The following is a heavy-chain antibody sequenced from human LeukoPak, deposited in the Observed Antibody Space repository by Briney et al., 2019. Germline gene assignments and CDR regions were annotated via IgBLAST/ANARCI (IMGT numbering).Heavy chain of an antibody. V-gene: IGHV1-2*04. D-gene: IGHD3-22*01. J-gene: IGHJ3*02. CDR2: INPNSGGT. CDR1: GYTFTGYY. CDR3: ASDSSGNDAFDI. Sequence: GASVKVSCKASGYTFTGYYMHWVRQAPGQGLEWMGWINPNSGGTNYAQKFQGWVTVTRDTSISTAYMELSRLRSDDTAVYYCASDSSGNDAFDIWGQGTMVTVSS.